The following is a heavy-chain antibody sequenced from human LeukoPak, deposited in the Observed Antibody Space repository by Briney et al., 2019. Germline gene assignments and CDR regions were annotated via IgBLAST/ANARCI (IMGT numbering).Heavy chain of an antibody. Sequence: GGSLRLSCAASGFTFSSYAMNWVRQAPGKGLEWVSGISGSGGNTYYADSVKGRFTISRDNAKNSLYLQMNSLRAEDTAVYYCARASYSSSWYVDGMDVWGQGTTVTVSS. V-gene: IGHV3-23*01. CDR3: ARASYSSSWYVDGMDV. CDR1: GFTFSSYA. J-gene: IGHJ6*02. D-gene: IGHD6-13*01. CDR2: ISGSGGNT.